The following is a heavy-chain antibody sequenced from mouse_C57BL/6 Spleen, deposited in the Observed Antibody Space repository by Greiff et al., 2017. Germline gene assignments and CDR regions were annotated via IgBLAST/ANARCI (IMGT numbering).Heavy chain of an antibody. J-gene: IGHJ4*01. D-gene: IGHD1-1*01. V-gene: IGHV1-64*01. CDR3: ARSIYYYGSSSYYAMDY. CDR1: GYTFTSYW. Sequence: QVQLQQPGAELVKPGASVKLSCKASGYTFTSYWMHWVKQRPGQGLEWTGMIHPNSGSTNYNEKFKSKATLTVDKSSSPAYMQLSSLTSEDSAVYYCARSIYYYGSSSYYAMDYWGQGTSVTVSS. CDR2: IHPNSGST.